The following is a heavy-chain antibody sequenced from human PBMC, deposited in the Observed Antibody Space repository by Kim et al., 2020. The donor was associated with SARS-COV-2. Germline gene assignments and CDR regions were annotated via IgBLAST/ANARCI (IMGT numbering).Heavy chain of an antibody. Sequence: SETLSLTCAVPGDFISLTYWWTLLRQSPGKGQEWTAALYHRGRADCHPPLTSRVTMSVDESTHHFSLKLTSVTAADAALYYCTRTKFNSFHPWGQGVLVTVP. CDR1: GDFISLTYW. J-gene: IGHJ5*02. CDR2: LYHRGRA. V-gene: IGHV4-4*02. CDR3: TRTKFNSFHP.